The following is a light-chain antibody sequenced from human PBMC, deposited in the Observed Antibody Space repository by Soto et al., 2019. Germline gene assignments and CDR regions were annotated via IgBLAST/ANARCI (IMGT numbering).Light chain of an antibody. Sequence: EIVLTQSPGTLSLSPGERATLSCRASQSVSSSYLAWYQQKPGQAPRLLIYGASSRATGIPDRFSGSGSGKYFTLTISRLEPEDVAVYYCQQYDSSPLTFGGGTKVEIK. CDR3: QQYDSSPLT. V-gene: IGKV3-20*01. CDR2: GAS. J-gene: IGKJ4*01. CDR1: QSVSSSY.